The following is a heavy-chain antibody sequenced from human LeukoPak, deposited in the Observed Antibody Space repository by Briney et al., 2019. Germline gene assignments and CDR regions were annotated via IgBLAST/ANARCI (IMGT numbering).Heavy chain of an antibody. D-gene: IGHD2-2*01. CDR1: GGSFSNYY. J-gene: IGHJ3*02. V-gene: IGHV4-34*01. Sequence: SETLSLTCAVYGGSFSNYYWSWIRQPPGRGLEWIGEINHSGSTNYNPSLESRVTISKDTSKNHFSLRLNSVTAADTAVYYCVRETPGLAFDIWGQGIMVTVSS. CDR3: VRETPGLAFDI. CDR2: INHSGST.